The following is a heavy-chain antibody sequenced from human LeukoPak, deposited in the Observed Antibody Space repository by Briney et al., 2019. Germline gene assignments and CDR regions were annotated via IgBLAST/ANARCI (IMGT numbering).Heavy chain of an antibody. CDR1: GYTFTSYH. V-gene: IGHV1-46*01. CDR3: ARGPSITMVRGGQWHYCMDV. CDR2: INPSGGST. Sequence: ASVKVSCKASGYTFTSYHMHWVRQAPGQGLEWMGIINPSGGSTNYAQKFQGRVTMTRDTSTNTVYMELSSLRSEDTAVYYCARGPSITMVRGGQWHYCMDVWGKGTTVTISS. J-gene: IGHJ6*03. D-gene: IGHD3-10*01.